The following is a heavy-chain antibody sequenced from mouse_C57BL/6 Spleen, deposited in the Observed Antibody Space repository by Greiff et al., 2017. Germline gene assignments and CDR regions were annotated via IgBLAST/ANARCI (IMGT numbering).Heavy chain of an antibody. CDR2: ILPGSGST. Sequence: VKLQESGAELMKPGASVKLSCKATGYTFTGYWIEWVKQRPGHGLEWIGEILPGSGSTNYNEKFKGKATFTADTSSNTAYMQLSSLTTEDSAIYYCARERGYYYGSSLCYFDYWGQGTTLTVSS. V-gene: IGHV1-9*01. CDR1: GYTFTGYW. J-gene: IGHJ2*01. CDR3: ARERGYYYGSSLCYFDY. D-gene: IGHD1-1*01.